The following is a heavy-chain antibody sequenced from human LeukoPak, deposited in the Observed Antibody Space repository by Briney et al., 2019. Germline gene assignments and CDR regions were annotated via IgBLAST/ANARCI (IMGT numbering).Heavy chain of an antibody. Sequence: GASVKVSCKASGYTFTSYGISWVRQAPGQGLEWMGWISAYKGNTNYAQKLQGRVTMTTDTSTSTAYMELRSLRSDDTAVYYCARDQGIAVAGLVDYWGQGTLVTVSS. V-gene: IGHV1-18*01. J-gene: IGHJ4*02. CDR3: ARDQGIAVAGLVDY. D-gene: IGHD6-19*01. CDR2: ISAYKGNT. CDR1: GYTFTSYG.